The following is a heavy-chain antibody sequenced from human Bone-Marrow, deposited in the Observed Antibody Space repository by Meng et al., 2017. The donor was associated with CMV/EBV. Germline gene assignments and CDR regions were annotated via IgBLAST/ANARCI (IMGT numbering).Heavy chain of an antibody. J-gene: IGHJ5*02. V-gene: IGHV4-61*01. Sequence: GSLRLSCTVSGGSVSSGSYYWTWIRQPLGKGLEWIGYIYYSGSTSYNPSLKSRVTISADTSKDQFSLRLNSVSAADTAVYYCVRVPPGYSYGFGPWGQGIVVTVSS. D-gene: IGHD5-18*01. CDR2: IYYSGST. CDR1: GGSVSSGSYY. CDR3: VRVPPGYSYGFGP.